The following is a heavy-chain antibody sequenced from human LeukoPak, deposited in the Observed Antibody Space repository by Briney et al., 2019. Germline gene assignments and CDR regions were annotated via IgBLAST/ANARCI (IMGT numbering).Heavy chain of an antibody. J-gene: IGHJ3*02. Sequence: PSETLSLTCTVSGGSISSYYWSWIRQPPGKGLEGIGYIYYSGSTNYNPSLKSRVTISVDTSKNQFSLKLSSVTAADTAVYYCARERTAVTGGAFDIWGQGTMVTVSS. D-gene: IGHD4-23*01. CDR3: ARERTAVTGGAFDI. CDR2: IYYSGST. CDR1: GGSISSYY. V-gene: IGHV4-59*01.